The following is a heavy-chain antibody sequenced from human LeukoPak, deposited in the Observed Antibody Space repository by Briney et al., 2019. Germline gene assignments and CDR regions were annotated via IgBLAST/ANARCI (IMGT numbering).Heavy chain of an antibody. J-gene: IGHJ4*02. CDR2: IKSKTDGGTT. CDR1: GFTFSNAW. V-gene: IGHV3-15*01. D-gene: IGHD3-22*01. Sequence: GGSLRLSCAASGFTFSNAWMGWVRQAPGKGLEWVGRIKSKTDGGTTDYAAPVKGRFTISRDDSKNTLYLQMNSLKTEDTAVYYCTTQDSSGYYFDFDYWGQGTLVTVSS. CDR3: TTQDSSGYYFDFDY.